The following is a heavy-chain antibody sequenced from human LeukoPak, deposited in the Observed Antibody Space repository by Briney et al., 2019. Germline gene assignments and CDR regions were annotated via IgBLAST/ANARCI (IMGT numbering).Heavy chain of an antibody. CDR2: IRSKAYGGTT. CDR3: TLHFITGDAFDI. D-gene: IGHD1-20*01. J-gene: IGHJ3*02. CDR1: GFTFGDYA. Sequence: GGSLRLSCTASGFTFGDYAMSWVRQAPGKGLEWVGFIRSKAYGGTTEYAASVKGRFTISRDDSKSIAYLQMNSLKTEDTAVYYCTLHFITGDAFDIWGQGTMVTVSS. V-gene: IGHV3-49*04.